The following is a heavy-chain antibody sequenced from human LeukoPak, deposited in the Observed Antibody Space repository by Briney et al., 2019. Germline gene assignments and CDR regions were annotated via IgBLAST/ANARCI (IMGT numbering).Heavy chain of an antibody. J-gene: IGHJ4*02. V-gene: IGHV1-18*01. CDR1: GYTFTSYG. Sequence: GASVKVSCKXSGYTFTSYGISWVRQAPGQGLEWMGWISAYNGNTNYAQKLQGRVTMTTDTSTSTAYMELWSLRSDDTAVFYCARSPITMVRGVINYFDYWGQGTLVTVSS. CDR3: ARSPITMVRGVINYFDY. D-gene: IGHD3-10*01. CDR2: ISAYNGNT.